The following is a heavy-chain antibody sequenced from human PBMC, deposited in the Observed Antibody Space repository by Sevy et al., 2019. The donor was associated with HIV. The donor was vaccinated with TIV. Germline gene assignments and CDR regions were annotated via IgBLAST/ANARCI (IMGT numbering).Heavy chain of an antibody. J-gene: IGHJ4*02. CDR3: AGENAVRSAYS. D-gene: IGHD6-25*01. CDR2: IYYNGHI. CDR1: GGSITSLY. V-gene: IGHV4-59*11. Sequence: SETLSLTCTVSGGSITSLYWNWIRQPPGKGLEWIAHIYYNGHINYNPSLKSRVTLSLDRSKNQFSLRLSSVTAADTAMYYCAGENAVRSAYSWGQGTLVTVSS.